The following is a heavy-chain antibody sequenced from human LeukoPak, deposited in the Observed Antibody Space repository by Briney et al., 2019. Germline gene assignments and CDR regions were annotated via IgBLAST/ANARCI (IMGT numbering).Heavy chain of an antibody. V-gene: IGHV4-39*07. CDR1: GGSISSSSYY. D-gene: IGHD2-2*01. CDR2: INHSGST. CDR3: AREGGIVPAALLGGAFDI. J-gene: IGHJ3*02. Sequence: SETLSLTCTVSGGSISSSSYYWGWIRQPPGKGLEWIGEINHSGSTNYNPSLKSRVTISVDRSKNQFSLKLSSVTAADTAVYYCAREGGIVPAALLGGAFDIWGQGTMVTVSS.